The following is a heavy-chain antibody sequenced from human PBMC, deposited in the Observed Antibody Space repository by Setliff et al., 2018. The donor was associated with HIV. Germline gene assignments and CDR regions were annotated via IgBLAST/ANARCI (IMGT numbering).Heavy chain of an antibody. CDR1: GYSFSGYY. Sequence: GASVKVSCKASGYSFSGYYLHLVRRAPGQGLEWMGWINPNSGATNYAQNFQGRVTMTRDTSISTAYMDLSSLTSDDTAVYYCAVASIVSTARWNHWGRGTLVTAPQ. CDR3: AVASIVSTARWNH. J-gene: IGHJ5*02. V-gene: IGHV1-2*02. D-gene: IGHD1-26*01. CDR2: INPNSGAT.